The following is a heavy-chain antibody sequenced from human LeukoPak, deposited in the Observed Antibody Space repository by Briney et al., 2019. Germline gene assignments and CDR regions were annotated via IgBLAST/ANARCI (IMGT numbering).Heavy chain of an antibody. CDR1: GYTLTELS. D-gene: IGHD3-16*01. Sequence: ASVKVSCKVSGYTLTELSMHWVRQAPGKGLEWMGGFDPEDGETIYAQKFQGRVTMTEDTSTDTAYMELSSLRSEDTAVYYCATLSLAGGVTDYWGQGTLVTVSS. CDR3: ATLSLAGGVTDY. V-gene: IGHV1-24*01. J-gene: IGHJ4*02. CDR2: FDPEDGET.